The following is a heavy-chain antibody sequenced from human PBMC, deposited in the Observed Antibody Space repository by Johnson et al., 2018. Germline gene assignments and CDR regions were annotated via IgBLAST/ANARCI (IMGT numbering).Heavy chain of an antibody. D-gene: IGHD5-18*01. J-gene: IGHJ6*02. CDR3: ARARSWGIQLYYYYYGMDV. Sequence: QVQLVESGGGVVQPRRSLRLSCAASGFTFSSYGMHWFRQAPGKGLEWVAVIWYYGSNKYYAASVEGRVPISRDKSKNTLYLQLNSPRAEDTAVYYCARARSWGIQLYYYYYGMDVWGQGTTVTVSS. V-gene: IGHV3-33*01. CDR1: GFTFSSYG. CDR2: IWYYGSNK.